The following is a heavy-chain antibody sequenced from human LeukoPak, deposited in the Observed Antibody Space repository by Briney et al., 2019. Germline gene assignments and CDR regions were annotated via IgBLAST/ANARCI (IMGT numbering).Heavy chain of an antibody. Sequence: PGGSLRLSCVVSGFTFSTYWMSWVRQAPGKGLEWVANINQDGSEKYYLDSVKGRFAISRDNAKNSLYLQMNSLRAKDTAVYYCAGGGGPYFDSWGQGTLVTVNS. CDR2: INQDGSEK. V-gene: IGHV3-7*04. CDR3: AGGGGPYFDS. J-gene: IGHJ4*02. D-gene: IGHD6-25*01. CDR1: GFTFSTYW.